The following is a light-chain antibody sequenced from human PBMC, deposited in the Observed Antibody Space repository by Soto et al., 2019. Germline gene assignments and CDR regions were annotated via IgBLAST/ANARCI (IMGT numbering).Light chain of an antibody. CDR1: QSVSIN. CDR2: DTS. J-gene: IGKJ5*01. Sequence: ILMTQSPSALALSPGETATLSCRASQSVSINLAWYQQKPGQAPRLLIYDTSTRATGIPARFSGSGSGTEFTLTISSLQYEDFAVYYCQQYNNWHPITFGQGTRLEIK. CDR3: QQYNNWHPIT. V-gene: IGKV3-15*01.